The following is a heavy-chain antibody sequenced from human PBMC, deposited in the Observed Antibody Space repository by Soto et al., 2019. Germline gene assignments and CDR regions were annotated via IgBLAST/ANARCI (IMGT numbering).Heavy chain of an antibody. CDR3: AHRPDIAVAGATFDY. CDR2: IYWDDDK. CDR1: GFSLSTSGVG. V-gene: IGHV2-5*02. Sequence: QITLKESGPTLVKPTQTLTLTCTFSGFSLSTSGVGVGWIRQPPGKALEWLALIYWDDDKRYSPSLKSRLTITKDTSKNQVVLTMTNMDPVDTATHYCAHRPDIAVAGATFDYWGQGTLVTVSS. D-gene: IGHD6-19*01. J-gene: IGHJ4*02.